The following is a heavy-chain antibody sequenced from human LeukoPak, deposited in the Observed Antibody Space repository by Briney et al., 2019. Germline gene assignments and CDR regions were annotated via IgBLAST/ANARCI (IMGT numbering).Heavy chain of an antibody. D-gene: IGHD4-23*01. J-gene: IGHJ4*02. CDR3: ARGSDYGGNSVDY. CDR1: GGSISSYY. CDR2: IYYSGST. V-gene: IGHV4-59*12. Sequence: SETLSLTCTVSGGSISSYYWSWIRQPPGKGLEWIGYIYYSGSTNYNPSLKSRVTISVDTSKNQSSLKLSSVTAADTAVYYCARGSDYGGNSVDYWGQGTLVTVSS.